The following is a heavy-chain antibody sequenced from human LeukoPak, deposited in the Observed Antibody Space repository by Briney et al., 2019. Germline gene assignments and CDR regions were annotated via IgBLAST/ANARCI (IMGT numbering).Heavy chain of an antibody. V-gene: IGHV3-48*03. CDR3: ARDPGVDTAMVFDY. CDR2: ISSSGSTI. D-gene: IGHD5-18*01. J-gene: IGHJ4*02. Sequence: GGSLRLSCAASGFTFSSYEMTWVRQAPGKGLEWVSYISSSGSTIYYADSVKGRFTISRDNAKNSLYLQMNSLRAEDTAVYYCARDPGVDTAMVFDYWGQGTLVTVSS. CDR1: GFTFSSYE.